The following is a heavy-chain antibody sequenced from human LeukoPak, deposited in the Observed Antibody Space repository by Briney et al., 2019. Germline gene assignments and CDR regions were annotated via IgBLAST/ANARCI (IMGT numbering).Heavy chain of an antibody. CDR1: GFTFSSYA. V-gene: IGHV3-53*01. CDR2: IYSGGST. J-gene: IGHJ4*02. CDR3: ASRSSGWSGIDY. D-gene: IGHD6-19*01. Sequence: GGSLRLSCAASGFTFSSYAMSWVRQAPGKGLEWVSVIYSGGSTYYADSVKGRFTISRDNSKNTLYLQMNSLRAEDTAVYYCASRSSGWSGIDYWGQGTLVTVSS.